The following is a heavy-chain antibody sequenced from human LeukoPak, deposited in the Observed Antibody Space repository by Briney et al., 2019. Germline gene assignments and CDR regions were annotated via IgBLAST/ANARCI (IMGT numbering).Heavy chain of an antibody. CDR1: GGSFTPYY. J-gene: IGHJ5*02. V-gene: IGHV4-4*07. CDR3: ARDSGTTGEVKFDP. CDR2: IYTSGST. Sequence: SETLSLTCTVSGGSFTPYYWSWIRQPPGKGLEWIGRIYTSGSTTYNPSLKSRVTMSVDTSKNQFSLKLSSVTAADTAVYYCARDSGTTGEVKFDPWGQGTLVTVPS. D-gene: IGHD3-10*01.